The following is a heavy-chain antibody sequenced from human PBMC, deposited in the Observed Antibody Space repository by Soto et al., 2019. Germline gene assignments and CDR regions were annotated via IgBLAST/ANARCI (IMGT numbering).Heavy chain of an antibody. CDR2: IYYLGNT. CDR3: AGLYPYESSGHHLTY. Sequence: SETLSLTCTVSGGSISSSSSYWGWIRQPPGKGLEWFGSIYYLGNTYYNPSLGSRVTISVDTSKNQFSLKLRSVTAADTAVFYCAGLYPYESSGHHLTYLGRGALYTVSS. D-gene: IGHD3-22*01. CDR1: GGSISSSSSY. J-gene: IGHJ4*02. V-gene: IGHV4-39*01.